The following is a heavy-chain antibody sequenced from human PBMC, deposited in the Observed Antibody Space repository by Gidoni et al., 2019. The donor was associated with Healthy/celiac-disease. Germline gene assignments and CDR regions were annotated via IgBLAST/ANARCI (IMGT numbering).Heavy chain of an antibody. CDR2: ISYDGSNK. CDR1: GFPFSSYG. D-gene: IGHD6-6*01. V-gene: IGHV3-30*18. CDR3: AKASRGSLEYSSSSVNMVDV. Sequence: QVQLVESGGGVVQPGRSLRLSCAASGFPFSSYGMHWVRQAPGKGLGWLAVISYDGSNKYYADSVKGRFTISRDNSKNTLYLQMNSLRAEDTAVYYCAKASRGSLEYSSSSVNMVDVWGQGTTVTVSS. J-gene: IGHJ6*02.